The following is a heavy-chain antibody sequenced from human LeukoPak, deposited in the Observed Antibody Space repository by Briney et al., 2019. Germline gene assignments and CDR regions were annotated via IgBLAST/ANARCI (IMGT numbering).Heavy chain of an antibody. CDR3: ARGRDYDFWSGPTWLLDY. CDR2: IYYSGST. V-gene: IGHV4-59*01. CDR1: GGSISSYY. Sequence: SETLSLTCTVFGGSISSYYWSWIRQPPGKGLEWIGYIYYSGSTNYNPSLKGRVTISVDTSKNQFSLKLSSVTAADTAVYYCARGRDYDFWSGPTWLLDYWGQGTLVTVSS. D-gene: IGHD3-3*01. J-gene: IGHJ4*02.